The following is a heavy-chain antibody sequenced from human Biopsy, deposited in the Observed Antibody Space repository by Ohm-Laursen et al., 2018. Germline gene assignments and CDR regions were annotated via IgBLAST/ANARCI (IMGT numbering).Heavy chain of an antibody. D-gene: IGHD3-10*01. CDR1: GLTFDDYA. CDR2: ISWNSGSI. V-gene: IGHV3-9*01. J-gene: IGHJ2*01. Sequence: SLRLSCTASGLTFDDYAMHWVRQVPGKGLEWVSGISWNSGSIGYADSVKGRFTISRDNAKNSLYLQMNSLRVEDTAFYYYANSGGSGSYSHLWGRGTLVTVSS. CDR3: ANSGGSGSYSHL.